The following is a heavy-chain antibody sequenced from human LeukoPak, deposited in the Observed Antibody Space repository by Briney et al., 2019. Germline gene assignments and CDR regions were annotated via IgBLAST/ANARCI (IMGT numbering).Heavy chain of an antibody. J-gene: IGHJ4*02. CDR1: GRSLSDYY. Sequence: SDTLSLTCAVYGRSLSDYYWRWIRHPPGKGLEWIGEINHYGRTNYNPSLKSRVPISVDASKNQFSLKLSSVTAADTAVYYCARYCSSTICSNAFDYWGQGTLVTVSS. CDR2: INHYGRT. CDR3: ARYCSSTICSNAFDY. V-gene: IGHV4-34*01. D-gene: IGHD2-2*01.